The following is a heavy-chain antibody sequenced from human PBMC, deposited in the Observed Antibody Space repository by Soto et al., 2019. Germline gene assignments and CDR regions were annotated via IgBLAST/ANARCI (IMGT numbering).Heavy chain of an antibody. D-gene: IGHD5-18*01. CDR3: ATRDTGRVY. Sequence: QVQLQESGPGLVKPSGTLSLTCAVSGVSIGSHDWWTWVRQPPGKGLEWIGESHRSGNTNYNSSLESQVTLSLDKSKNHFSLQLSSVTVADTAVYYCATRDTGRVYWGQGTLVTVSS. V-gene: IGHV4-4*02. CDR1: GVSIGSHDW. CDR2: SHRSGNT. J-gene: IGHJ4*02.